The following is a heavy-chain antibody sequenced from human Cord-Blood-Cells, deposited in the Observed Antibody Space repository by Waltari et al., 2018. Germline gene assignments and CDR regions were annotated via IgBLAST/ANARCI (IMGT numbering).Heavy chain of an antibody. CDR3: ARDLTSAAGDY. J-gene: IGHJ4*02. CDR1: GGTFSSYA. V-gene: IGHV1-69*01. CDR2: IIPIFGTA. Sequence: QVQLVQSGAGVKKPGSSVKVSCKASGGTFSSYAISRVRQAPGQGLEWMGGIIPIFGTANYAQKFQGRVTITADESTSTAYMELSSLRSEDTAVYYCARDLTSAAGDYWGQGTLVTVSS. D-gene: IGHD6-13*01.